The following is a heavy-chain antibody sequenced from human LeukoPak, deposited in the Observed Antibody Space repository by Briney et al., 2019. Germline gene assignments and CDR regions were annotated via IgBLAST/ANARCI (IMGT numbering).Heavy chain of an antibody. CDR1: GGSIRSYY. Sequence: SETLSLTCTVSGGSIRSYYWSWIRQPPGKGLEWIGYMYYSGSTNYNPSLKSRVTISVDTSKNQFSLKLSSATAADTAVYYCARRGYSSGFYYFDYWGQGTLVTVSS. CDR2: MYYSGST. V-gene: IGHV4-59*08. CDR3: ARRGYSSGFYYFDY. D-gene: IGHD6-19*01. J-gene: IGHJ4*02.